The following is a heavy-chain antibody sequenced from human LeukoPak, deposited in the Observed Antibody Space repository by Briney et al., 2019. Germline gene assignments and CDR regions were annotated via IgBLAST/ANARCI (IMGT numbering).Heavy chain of an antibody. J-gene: IGHJ6*02. Sequence: ASVKVSCKASGYTFTSYYMHWVRQAPGQGLEWMGIINPSGGSTSYAQKFQGRVTMTRDTSTSTVYMELRSLRSDDTAVYYCARGPEGVARTFWYYYGMDVWGQGTTVPVSS. CDR3: ARGPEGVARTFWYYYGMDV. CDR1: GYTFTSYY. D-gene: IGHD6-19*01. V-gene: IGHV1-46*01. CDR2: INPSGGST.